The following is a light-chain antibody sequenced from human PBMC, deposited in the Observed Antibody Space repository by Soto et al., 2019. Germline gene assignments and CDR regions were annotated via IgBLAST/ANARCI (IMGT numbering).Light chain of an antibody. V-gene: IGLV2-14*01. CDR3: NSFRVSHLYV. Sequence: QSALSQPASVSGSPGLTITISCTGTSTDVGGYNAVSWYQHHPGKAPKLIIYEVTHRPSGVSDRFSASKSGNTASLTISGLQAEDEADYYCNSFRVSHLYVFGTGTKVTVL. CDR2: EVT. J-gene: IGLJ1*01. CDR1: STDVGGYNA.